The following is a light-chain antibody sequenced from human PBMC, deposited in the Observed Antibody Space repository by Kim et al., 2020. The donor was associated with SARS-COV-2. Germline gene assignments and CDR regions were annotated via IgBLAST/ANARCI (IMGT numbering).Light chain of an antibody. CDR3: SSYTSSSTLWV. CDR1: TSDVRGYNS. V-gene: IGLV2-14*03. CDR2: DVS. Sequence: QSITRAGTEATSDVRGYNSVSWCKQHQDKAPKLMSYDVSNRPSGVSNRFSGTKSGNTASLTISVIQAEDEADYYCSSYTSSSTLWVFGGGTQLTVL. J-gene: IGLJ3*02.